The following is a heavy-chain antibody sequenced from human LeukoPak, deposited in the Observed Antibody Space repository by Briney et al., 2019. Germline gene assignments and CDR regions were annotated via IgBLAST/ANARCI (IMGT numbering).Heavy chain of an antibody. D-gene: IGHD3-10*01. V-gene: IGHV3-9*01. CDR1: GFTFDDYA. J-gene: IGHJ4*02. CDR3: ANSGDYYYGSGSYRFDY. CDR2: ISWNSGII. Sequence: QPGRSLRLSCAASGFTFDDYAMHWVRQAPGKGLEWVSGISWNSGIIGYADSVKGRFTIYRDNAKNSLYLQMDSLRAEDTALYYCANSGDYYYGSGSYRFDYWGEGTQVSVSS.